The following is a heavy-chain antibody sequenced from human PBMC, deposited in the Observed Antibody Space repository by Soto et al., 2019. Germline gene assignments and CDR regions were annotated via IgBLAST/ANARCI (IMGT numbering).Heavy chain of an antibody. CDR2: INGGGNII. CDR3: ARDPYYTSSSCYGNWFDP. CDR1: GFTFSDSY. Sequence: PGGSLRLSCATSGFTFSDSYMNWIRQAPGRGLEWVSYINGGGNIIFYADSVKGRFTISRDNAKNSLYLEMNNLRVEDTAIYFCARDPYYTSSSCYGNWFDPWGQGTQVTVSS. V-gene: IGHV3-11*01. J-gene: IGHJ5*02. D-gene: IGHD3-3*01.